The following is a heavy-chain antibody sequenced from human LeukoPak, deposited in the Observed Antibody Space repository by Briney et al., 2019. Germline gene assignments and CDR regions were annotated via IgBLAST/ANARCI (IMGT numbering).Heavy chain of an antibody. D-gene: IGHD1-26*01. J-gene: IGHJ4*02. CDR1: GFTFSSYA. V-gene: IGHV3-64*01. CDR3: ARGQSRWELLNPPDY. Sequence: GSLRLSCAASGFTFSSYAMHWVRQAPGKGLEYVSAISSNGGSTYYANSVKGRFTISRDNSKNTLYLQMGSLRAEDMAVYYCARGQSRWELLNPPDYWGQGTLVTVSS. CDR2: ISSNGGST.